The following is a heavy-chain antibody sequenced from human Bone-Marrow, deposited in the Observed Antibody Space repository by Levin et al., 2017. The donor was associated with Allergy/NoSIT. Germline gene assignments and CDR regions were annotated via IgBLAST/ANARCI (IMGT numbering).Heavy chain of an antibody. Sequence: GESLKISCAASGFTFSSYAMSWVRQAPGKGLEWVSAISGSGGSTYYADSVKGRFTISRDNSKNTLYLQMNSLRAEDTAVYYCAAPLSYCSSASCYSVYYYYGMDVWGQGTTVTVSS. J-gene: IGHJ6*02. V-gene: IGHV3-23*01. CDR2: ISGSGGST. CDR3: AAPLSYCSSASCYSVYYYYGMDV. CDR1: GFTFSSYA. D-gene: IGHD2-2*01.